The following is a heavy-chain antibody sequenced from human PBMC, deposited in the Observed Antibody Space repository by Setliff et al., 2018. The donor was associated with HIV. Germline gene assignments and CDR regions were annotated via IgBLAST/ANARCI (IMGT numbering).Heavy chain of an antibody. V-gene: IGHV4-39*01. Sequence: PSETLSLTCTVSGGSISSSSYYWAWIRQPPGKGLEYIGSIHYNEKTYYNPSLKSRVTISIGTSKNQFSLNLTSVTAADTAVYYCASRVYYYDSNNFLREEGFDPWGQGTLVTVSS. CDR3: ASRVYYYDSNNFLREEGFDP. D-gene: IGHD3-22*01. CDR2: IHYNEKT. CDR1: GGSISSSSYY. J-gene: IGHJ5*02.